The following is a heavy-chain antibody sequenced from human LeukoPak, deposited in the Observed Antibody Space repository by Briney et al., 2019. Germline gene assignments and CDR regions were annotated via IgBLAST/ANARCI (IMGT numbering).Heavy chain of an antibody. D-gene: IGHD3-10*01. V-gene: IGHV3-9*01. J-gene: IGHJ4*02. CDR1: GFTFDDYA. CDR2: ISWNSGSI. Sequence: GGSLRLSCAASGFTFDDYAMHWVRQAPGKGLEWVSGISWNSGSIGYADSVKGRFTISRDNSKNTLYLQMNSLRAEDTAVYYCAKDNSPLWFGELLYYFDYWGQGTLVTVSS. CDR3: AKDNSPLWFGELLYYFDY.